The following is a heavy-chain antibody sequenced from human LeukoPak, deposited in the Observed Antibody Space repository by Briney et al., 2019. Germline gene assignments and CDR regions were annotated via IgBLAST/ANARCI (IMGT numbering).Heavy chain of an antibody. D-gene: IGHD3-22*01. CDR1: GYILTDYY. CDR3: ARSYYYDSSGYKYYYFDY. Sequence: ASVKVSCKASGYILTDYYIHWVRQAPGHGLEWMGWINPKTGDADFAQKFQGRVTMSRDTSISTAYMALSRLKSDDTAVYYCARSYYYDSSGYKYYYFDYWGQGTLVTVSS. J-gene: IGHJ4*02. CDR2: INPKTGDA. V-gene: IGHV1-2*02.